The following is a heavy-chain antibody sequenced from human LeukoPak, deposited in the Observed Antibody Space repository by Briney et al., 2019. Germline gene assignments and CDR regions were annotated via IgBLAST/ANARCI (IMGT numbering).Heavy chain of an antibody. CDR2: IYHSGST. D-gene: IGHD2-2*01. CDR3: ARKGHCSSTSCPKGWFDP. V-gene: IGHV4-30-2*01. Sequence: TSQTLSLTCTVSGGSISSGGYYWSWIRQPPGKGLEWIGYIYHSGSTYYNPSLKSRVTISVDRSKNQFSLKLSSVTAADTAVYYCARKGHCSSTSCPKGWFDPWGQGTLVTVSS. CDR1: GGSISSGGYY. J-gene: IGHJ5*02.